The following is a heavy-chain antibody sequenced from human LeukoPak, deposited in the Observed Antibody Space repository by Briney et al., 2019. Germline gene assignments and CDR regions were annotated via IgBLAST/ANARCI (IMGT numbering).Heavy chain of an antibody. CDR3: ATKYYCSGGSCPTHFDY. D-gene: IGHD2-15*01. CDR1: GGSFSGYY. J-gene: IGHJ4*02. CDR2: INHSGST. Sequence: SETLSLTCAVYGGSFSGYYWSWIRQPPGKGLEWIGEINHSGSTNYNPSPKSRVTISVDTSKNQFSLKLSSVTAADTAVYYCATKYYCSGGSCPTHFDYWGQGTLVTVSS. V-gene: IGHV4-34*01.